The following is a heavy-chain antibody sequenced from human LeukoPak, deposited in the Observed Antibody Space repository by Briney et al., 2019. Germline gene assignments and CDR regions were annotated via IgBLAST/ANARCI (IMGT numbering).Heavy chain of an antibody. V-gene: IGHV4-59*01. CDR1: GGSISSYY. J-gene: IGHJ4*02. D-gene: IGHD2-15*01. Sequence: SETLSLTCTVSGGSISSYYWSWIRQPPGKGLEGIGYIYYSGSTNYNPSLKSRVTISVDTSKNQFSLKLSSVTAADTAVYYCARGGGYCSGGSCYPGYYFDYWGQGTLVTVSS. CDR2: IYYSGST. CDR3: ARGGGYCSGGSCYPGYYFDY.